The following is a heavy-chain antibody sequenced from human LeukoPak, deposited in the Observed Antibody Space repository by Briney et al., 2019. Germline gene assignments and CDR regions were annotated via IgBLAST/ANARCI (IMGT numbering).Heavy chain of an antibody. J-gene: IGHJ4*02. Sequence: SVKVSCKASGGTFSSYAISWVRQAPGQGLEWMGGIIPIFGTANYAQKFQGRVTITADESTSTAYMELSSLRSEDTAVYYCARVNYYDSSGCSPDFDYWGQGTLVTVSS. CDR2: IIPIFGTA. D-gene: IGHD3-22*01. V-gene: IGHV1-69*01. CDR1: GGTFSSYA. CDR3: ARVNYYDSSGCSPDFDY.